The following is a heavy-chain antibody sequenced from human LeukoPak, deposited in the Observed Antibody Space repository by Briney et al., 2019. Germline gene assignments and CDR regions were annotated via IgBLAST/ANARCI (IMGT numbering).Heavy chain of an antibody. D-gene: IGHD2-2*01. Sequence: SVTVSCKASGGTFSSYAISWVRQAPGQGLEWMGRIIPILGIANYAQKFQGRVTITADKSTSTAYMELSSLRSEDTAVYYCATTPSTDCSSTSCYGFDYWGQGTLVTVSS. J-gene: IGHJ4*02. V-gene: IGHV1-69*04. CDR1: GGTFSSYA. CDR2: IIPILGIA. CDR3: ATTPSTDCSSTSCYGFDY.